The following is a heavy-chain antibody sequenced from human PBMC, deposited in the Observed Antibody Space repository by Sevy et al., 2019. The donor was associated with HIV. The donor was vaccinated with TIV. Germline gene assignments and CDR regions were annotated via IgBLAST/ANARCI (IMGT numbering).Heavy chain of an antibody. D-gene: IGHD3-9*01. CDR3: ARVRDILTGSYYYGMDV. CDR2: IYYSGRT. J-gene: IGHJ6*02. V-gene: IGHV4-59*13. Sequence: SETLSLTCTVSGGSISSYYWSWIRQPPGKGLEWIGYIYYSGRTNYNPSLKSRVTISVDTSKNQFSLKLSSVTAADTAVYYCARVRDILTGSYYYGMDVWGQGTTVTVSS. CDR1: GGSISSYY.